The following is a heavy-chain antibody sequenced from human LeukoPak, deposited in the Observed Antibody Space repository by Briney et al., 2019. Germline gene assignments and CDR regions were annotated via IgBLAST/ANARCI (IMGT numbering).Heavy chain of an antibody. CDR1: GGSFSGYY. Sequence: SATLSLTCAVYGGSFSGYYWSWIRPPPGKGLEWIGEINHSGSTNYNASLKSRVTISVDTSKNQFSLKLSSVTAADTAVYYCAREFYDNAFDIWGQGTMVTVSS. CDR3: AREFYDNAFDI. D-gene: IGHD3-22*01. J-gene: IGHJ3*02. V-gene: IGHV4-34*01. CDR2: INHSGST.